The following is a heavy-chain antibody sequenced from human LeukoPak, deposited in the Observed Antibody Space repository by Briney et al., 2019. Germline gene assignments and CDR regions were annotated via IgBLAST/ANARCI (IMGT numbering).Heavy chain of an antibody. Sequence: SETLSLTCTVSGGSISSGGYYWSWIRQHPGKGLEWIGYIYYSRSTYYNPSLKSRVTISVDTSKNQFSLKLSSVTAADTAVYYCARDSHPHYFDYWGQGTLVTVSS. CDR3: ARDSHPHYFDY. CDR2: IYYSRST. V-gene: IGHV4-31*03. CDR1: GGSISSGGYY. J-gene: IGHJ4*02.